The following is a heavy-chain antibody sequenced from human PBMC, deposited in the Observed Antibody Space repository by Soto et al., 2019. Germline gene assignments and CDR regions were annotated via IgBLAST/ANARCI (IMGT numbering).Heavy chain of an antibody. D-gene: IGHD6-6*01. V-gene: IGHV3-48*01. Sequence: EVQLVESGGGLVQPGGSLRLSCVASGFTFRGYSMNWVRRAPGKGLEWVSYISGSSSTMYYADPVKGRFTISRDNAKNSLYLQMNSLRAEDTAVYYCARDSSLGPVDHWGQGTLVTVSS. J-gene: IGHJ4*02. CDR2: ISGSSSTM. CDR1: GFTFRGYS. CDR3: ARDSSLGPVDH.